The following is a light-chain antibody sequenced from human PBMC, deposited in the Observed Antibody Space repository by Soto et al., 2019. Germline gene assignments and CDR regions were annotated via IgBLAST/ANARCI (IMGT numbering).Light chain of an antibody. CDR2: DAS. Sequence: EIVMTQSPATLSVSPGEGATLSCKASQNVYNNLAWYQQRPGQPPRLLISDASTRATGISARFSGSGYGTEFTLTISSLQSEDFAVYFCQQCRNWPLTFGGGTKVEIK. V-gene: IGKV3-15*01. J-gene: IGKJ4*01. CDR1: QNVYNN. CDR3: QQCRNWPLT.